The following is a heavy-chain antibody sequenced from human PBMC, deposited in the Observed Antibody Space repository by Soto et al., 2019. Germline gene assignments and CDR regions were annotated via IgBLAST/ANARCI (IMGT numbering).Heavy chain of an antibody. CDR1: GYTFTSYG. Sequence: ASVKVSCKASGYTFTSYGMSWVRQAPGQGLEWMGWISAYNGNTNYAQKLQGRVTMTTDTSTSTAYMELRSLRSDDTAVYYCARDRFYGDSDAFDIWGQGTMVTVSS. J-gene: IGHJ3*02. CDR3: ARDRFYGDSDAFDI. V-gene: IGHV1-18*01. D-gene: IGHD4-17*01. CDR2: ISAYNGNT.